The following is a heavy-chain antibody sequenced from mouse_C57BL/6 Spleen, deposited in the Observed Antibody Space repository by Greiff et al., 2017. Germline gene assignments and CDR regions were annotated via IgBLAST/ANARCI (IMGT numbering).Heavy chain of an antibody. J-gene: IGHJ4*01. V-gene: IGHV14-3*01. CDR3: ARDDNYVSYAMDY. CDR1: GFNIKNTY. Sequence: EVQLQQSVAELVRPGASVKLSCTASGFNIKNTYMHWVKQRPDQSLEWIGRIDPANGNTKYAPKFQGKATITADTSSNPAYLQLSSLTSEDTAIYYCARDDNYVSYAMDYWGQGTSVTVSS. CDR2: IDPANGNT. D-gene: IGHD2-1*01.